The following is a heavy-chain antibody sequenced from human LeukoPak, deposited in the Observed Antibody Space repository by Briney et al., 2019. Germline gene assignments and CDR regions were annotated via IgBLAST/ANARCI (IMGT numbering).Heavy chain of an antibody. J-gene: IGHJ6*02. V-gene: IGHV4-34*01. Sequence: SETLSLTCAVYGGSFSGYYWSWIRQPPGRGLEWIGEINHSGSTNYNPSLKSRVTISVDTSKNQFSLKLSSVTAADTAVYYCALELTPYGMDVWGQGTTVTVSS. CDR2: INHSGST. CDR3: ALELTPYGMDV. CDR1: GGSFSGYY. D-gene: IGHD1-7*01.